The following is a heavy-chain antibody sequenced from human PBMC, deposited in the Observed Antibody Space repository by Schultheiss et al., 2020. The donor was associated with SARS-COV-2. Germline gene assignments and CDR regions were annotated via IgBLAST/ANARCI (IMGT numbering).Heavy chain of an antibody. V-gene: IGHV3-33*01. Sequence: GGSLRLSCSVSGFTLSSYAMHWVRQAPGKGLELLAVMWSSRSDKYNVDSVKGRFTISRDSSKNTLYLQMNSLRVEDTAVYYCARGRTGTTVHFVFDVWGQGTMVTVSS. CDR2: MWSSRSDK. D-gene: IGHD1-1*01. J-gene: IGHJ3*01. CDR1: GFTLSSYA. CDR3: ARGRTGTTVHFVFDV.